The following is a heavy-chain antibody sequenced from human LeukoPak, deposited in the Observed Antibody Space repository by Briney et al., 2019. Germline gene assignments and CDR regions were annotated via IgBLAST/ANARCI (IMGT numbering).Heavy chain of an antibody. J-gene: IGHJ6*02. V-gene: IGHV4-34*01. Sequence: SETLSLTCAVSGGSFSSYYWNWIRQTPEKGLEWIGEVNHSGGTNYNPSLKSRVTISMDASRDQFSLRLSSVTAADTAVYYCARASCRFCGVDVWGQGTTVTVSS. CDR3: ARASCRFCGVDV. CDR1: GGSFSSYY. D-gene: IGHD3-3*01. CDR2: VNHSGGT.